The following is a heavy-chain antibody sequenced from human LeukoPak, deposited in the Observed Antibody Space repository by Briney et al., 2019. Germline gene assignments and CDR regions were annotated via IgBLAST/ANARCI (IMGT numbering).Heavy chain of an antibody. V-gene: IGHV1-24*01. D-gene: IGHD6-19*01. CDR2: FDPEDGET. J-gene: IGHJ4*02. Sequence: ASVKVSCKVSGYTLTELSMHWVRQAPGKGLEWMGGFDPEDGETIYAQKFQGRVTMTEDTSTDTAYMELSSLRSDDTAVYYCARDNGSGWSNLYYFDYWGQGTLVTVSS. CDR1: GYTLTELS. CDR3: ARDNGSGWSNLYYFDY.